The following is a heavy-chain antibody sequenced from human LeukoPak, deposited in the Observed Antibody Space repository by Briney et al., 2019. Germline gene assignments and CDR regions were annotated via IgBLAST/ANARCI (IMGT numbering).Heavy chain of an antibody. CDR1: GYTFTSYG. V-gene: IGHV1-8*02. D-gene: IGHD3-22*01. CDR3: AREPNYYDSSGYFHYYYGMDV. Sequence: ASVKVSCKASGYTFTSYGINWVRQATGQGLEWMGWMNPNSGNTGYAQKFQGRVTMTRNTSISTAYMELSSLRSEDTAVYYCAREPNYYDSSGYFHYYYGMDVWGQGTTVTVSS. CDR2: MNPNSGNT. J-gene: IGHJ6*02.